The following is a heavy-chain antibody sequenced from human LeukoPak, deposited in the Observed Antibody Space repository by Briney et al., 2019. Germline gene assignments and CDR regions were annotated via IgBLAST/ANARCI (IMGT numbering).Heavy chain of an antibody. CDR2: VYYTGGT. CDR3: VSNSSSSPWFDP. Sequence: SETLSLTCTVSGGSISSYTHYWGWIRQPPGKGLEWIATVYYTGGTYYNPSLKSRVTISVDTSRNHFSLKLTSVIAADTAMYYCVSNSSSSPWFDPWGQGTLVTVSS. CDR1: GGSISSYTHY. J-gene: IGHJ5*02. D-gene: IGHD6-6*01. V-gene: IGHV4-39*02.